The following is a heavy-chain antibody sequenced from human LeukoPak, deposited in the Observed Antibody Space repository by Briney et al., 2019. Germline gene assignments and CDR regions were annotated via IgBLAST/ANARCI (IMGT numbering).Heavy chain of an antibody. V-gene: IGHV1-8*03. CDR3: ARVTYYDFWSGYWEHAFDI. D-gene: IGHD3-3*01. CDR2: MNPNSGNT. CDR1: GYTFTSYD. Sequence: GASVKVSCKASGYTFTSYDINWVRQATGQGLEWMGWMNPNSGNTGYAQKFQGRVTITRNTSISTAYMELSSLRSEDTAVYYCARVTYYDFWSGYWEHAFDIWGQGTMVTVSS. J-gene: IGHJ3*02.